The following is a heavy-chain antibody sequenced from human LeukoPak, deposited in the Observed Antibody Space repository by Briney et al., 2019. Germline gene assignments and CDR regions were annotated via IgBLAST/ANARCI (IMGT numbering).Heavy chain of an antibody. CDR2: IYPGDSDT. CDR1: GYSFTSYW. Sequence: GESLKISCKGSGYSFTSYWIGWVRQMPGKGLEWMGIIYPGDSDTRYSPSFQGQVTISADKSISTAYLQWSSLKASDTAMYYCASPGRINYYDSSGYYYASTWGQGTLVTVSS. J-gene: IGHJ5*02. CDR3: ASPGRINYYDSSGYYYAST. D-gene: IGHD3-22*01. V-gene: IGHV5-51*01.